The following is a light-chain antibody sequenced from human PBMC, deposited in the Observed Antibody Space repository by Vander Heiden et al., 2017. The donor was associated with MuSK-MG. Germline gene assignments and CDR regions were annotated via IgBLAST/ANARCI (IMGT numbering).Light chain of an antibody. CDR1: QSISSY. CDR3: QQNDSTLMYT. Sequence: DIQMTQSPSSLSASVGDRVTITCRASQSISSYLNWYQQKPGKAPKLLIYAASSLQSGVPSRFSGSGYGTDFTLTISSLQPEDFATYYCQQNDSTLMYTFGQGTKLEIK. CDR2: AAS. V-gene: IGKV1-39*01. J-gene: IGKJ2*01.